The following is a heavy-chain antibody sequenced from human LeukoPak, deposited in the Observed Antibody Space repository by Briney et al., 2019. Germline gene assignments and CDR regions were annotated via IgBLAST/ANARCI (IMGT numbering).Heavy chain of an antibody. CDR1: GFTFSSYA. D-gene: IGHD5-18*01. CDR2: ISGSGGST. V-gene: IGHV3-23*01. Sequence: GGSLRLSCAASGFTFSSYAMSWVRQAPGKGLEWVSAISGSGGSTYYADSVKGRFTISRDNSKNTLFLQMNSLRAEDTAVYYCAGDLTSYGYFDYWGQGTLVTVSS. CDR3: AGDLTSYGYFDY. J-gene: IGHJ4*02.